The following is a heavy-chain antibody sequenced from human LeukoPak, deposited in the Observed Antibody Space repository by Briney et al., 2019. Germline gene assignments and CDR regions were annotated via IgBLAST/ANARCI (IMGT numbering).Heavy chain of an antibody. CDR3: ARDGGEVGSSSAHD. V-gene: IGHV1-69*05. CDR1: GGTFSSYA. CDR2: IIPIFGTA. D-gene: IGHD6-13*01. Sequence: ASVKASCKASGGTFSSYAISWVRQAPGQGLEWMGGIIPIFGTANYAQKFQGRVTITTDESTSTAYMELSSLRSEDTAVYYCARDGGEVGSSSAHDWGQGTLVTVSS. J-gene: IGHJ4*02.